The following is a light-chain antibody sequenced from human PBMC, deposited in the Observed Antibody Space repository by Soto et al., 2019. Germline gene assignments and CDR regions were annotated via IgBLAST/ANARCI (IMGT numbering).Light chain of an antibody. CDR3: QQRHMWPIT. Sequence: EMVISKLPATLLVPPGERATLSSRASQSVSSNLAWYQQKPGQAPRLFIYATSGRATGIPDRFSGSGSGTDFTLTISSLEPEDSAVYYCQQRHMWPITFGQGTRLEIK. J-gene: IGKJ5*01. CDR2: ATS. V-gene: IGKV3-11*01. CDR1: QSVSSN.